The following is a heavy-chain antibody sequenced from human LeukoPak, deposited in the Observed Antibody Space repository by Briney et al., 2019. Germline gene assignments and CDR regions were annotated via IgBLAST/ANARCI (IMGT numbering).Heavy chain of an antibody. CDR2: INPNSGGT. V-gene: IGHV1-2*02. CDR3: ASLCSSTSCHGAFDI. Sequence: GASVKVSCKASGYTFTGYYMHWVRQAPGQGLEWMGWINPNSGGTNYAQKFQGRVTMTRDTSISTAYMELSRLRSDDTAVYYCASLCSSTSCHGAFDIWGQGTMVTVSS. J-gene: IGHJ3*02. CDR1: GYTFTGYY. D-gene: IGHD2-2*01.